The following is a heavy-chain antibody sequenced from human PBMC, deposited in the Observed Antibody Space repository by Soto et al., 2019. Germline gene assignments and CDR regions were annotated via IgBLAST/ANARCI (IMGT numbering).Heavy chain of an antibody. Sequence: SETLSPTCAVYGGSFSGYYWSWIRQPPGKGLEWIGEINHSGSTNYNPSLKSRVTISVDTSKNQFSLKLSSVTAADTAVYYCARGQMGGNSYYFDEWGQGTLDTVSS. D-gene: IGHD1-1*01. CDR3: ARGQMGGNSYYFDE. V-gene: IGHV4-34*01. J-gene: IGHJ4*02. CDR1: GGSFSGYY. CDR2: INHSGST.